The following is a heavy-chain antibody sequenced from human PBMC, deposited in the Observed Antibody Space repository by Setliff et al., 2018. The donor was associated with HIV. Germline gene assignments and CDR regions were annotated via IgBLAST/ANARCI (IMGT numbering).Heavy chain of an antibody. CDR2: MHKGGST. CDR1: AASISSSTYY. CDR3: AREEVVTMIVVVITKNWFDP. D-gene: IGHD3-22*01. J-gene: IGHJ5*02. Sequence: TLSLTCAVSAASISSSTYYWAWIRQPPGKGLEWIATMHKGGSTHYNPSLKSRVTISVDTSKNQFSLKLSSVTAADTAVYYCAREEVVTMIVVVITKNWFDPWGQGTLVTVSS. V-gene: IGHV4-39*07.